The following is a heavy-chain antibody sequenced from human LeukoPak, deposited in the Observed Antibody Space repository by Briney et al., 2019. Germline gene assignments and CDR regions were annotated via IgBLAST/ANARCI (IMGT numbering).Heavy chain of an antibody. Sequence: PSETLSLTCTVSGGSISSYYWSWIRQPAGKGLEWIGRIYTSGSTNYNPSLKSRVTMSVDTSKNQFSLKLSSVTAADTAVYYCARDGAGIQLWLEDGWFDPWGQGTLVTVFS. CDR1: GGSISSYY. D-gene: IGHD5-18*01. J-gene: IGHJ5*02. V-gene: IGHV4-4*07. CDR2: IYTSGST. CDR3: ARDGAGIQLWLEDGWFDP.